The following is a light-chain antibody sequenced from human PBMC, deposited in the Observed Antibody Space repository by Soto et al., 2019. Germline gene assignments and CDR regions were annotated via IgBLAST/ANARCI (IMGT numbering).Light chain of an antibody. V-gene: IGKV3-15*01. J-gene: IGKJ2*01. CDR3: QQYDTYYT. Sequence: EIVMTQSPVTLSVSPGERATLSCRASQSVRSTYLAWYQQKPGQAPRLLIFGVSNRAAGIPARFSGSGSGTEFTLTINSLQPEDFATYFCQQYDTYYTFGQGTKVDIK. CDR1: QSVRSTY. CDR2: GVS.